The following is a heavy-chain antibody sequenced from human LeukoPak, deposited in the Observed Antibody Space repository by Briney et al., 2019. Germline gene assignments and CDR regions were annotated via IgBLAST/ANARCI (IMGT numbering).Heavy chain of an antibody. V-gene: IGHV1-69*13. J-gene: IGHJ6*03. CDR3: ARDDRGIAALRNSYFYYMDV. D-gene: IGHD6-13*01. Sequence: SVKVSCKASGGTFSSHAISWVRQAPGQGLEWMGGIIPIFGTADYAQKFQGRVTFTADESTSTAYMELSSLRSEDTALYYCARDDRGIAALRNSYFYYMDVWGKGTTVTVSS. CDR1: GGTFSSHA. CDR2: IIPIFGTA.